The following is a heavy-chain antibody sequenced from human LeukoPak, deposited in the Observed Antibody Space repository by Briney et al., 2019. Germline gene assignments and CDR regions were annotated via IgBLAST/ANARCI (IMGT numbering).Heavy chain of an antibody. Sequence: ASVKVSCKASGYTFTGYYMHWVRQAPGQGLEWMGWINPNSGGTNYAQKFQGRVTMTRDTSISTAYMELRSLRSDDTAVYYCARSYDSSGPDYWGQGTLVTVSS. D-gene: IGHD3-22*01. CDR1: GYTFTGYY. CDR2: INPNSGGT. CDR3: ARSYDSSGPDY. V-gene: IGHV1-2*02. J-gene: IGHJ4*02.